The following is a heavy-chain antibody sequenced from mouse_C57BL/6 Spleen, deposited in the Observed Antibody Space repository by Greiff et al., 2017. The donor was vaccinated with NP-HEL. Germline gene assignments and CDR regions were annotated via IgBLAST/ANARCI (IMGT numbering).Heavy chain of an antibody. CDR1: GFTFSSYG. J-gene: IGHJ2*01. CDR2: ISSGGSYT. Sequence: EVMLVESGGDLVKPGGSLKLSCAASGFTFSSYGMSWVRQTPDKRLEWVATISSGGSYTYYPDSVKGRFTISRDNAKNTLYLQMSSLKSEDTAMYYCARVPIYYGTLQNYVDYWGQGTTLTVSS. D-gene: IGHD2-1*01. V-gene: IGHV5-6*01. CDR3: ARVPIYYGTLQNYVDY.